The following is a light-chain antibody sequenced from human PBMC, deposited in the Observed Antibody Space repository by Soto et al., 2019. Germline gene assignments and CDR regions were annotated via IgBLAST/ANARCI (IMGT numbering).Light chain of an antibody. Sequence: QSALTQPASVSGSPGQSITISCTGTSSDVDGYNYVSWYQQHPGKAPKLMIYEVSNRPSGVSNRFSGSKSGNTASLTISGLQAEDEADYYCSSYTSSSTPYVVFGGGTQLTVL. V-gene: IGLV2-14*01. CDR2: EVS. J-gene: IGLJ2*01. CDR1: SSDVDGYNY. CDR3: SSYTSSSTPYVV.